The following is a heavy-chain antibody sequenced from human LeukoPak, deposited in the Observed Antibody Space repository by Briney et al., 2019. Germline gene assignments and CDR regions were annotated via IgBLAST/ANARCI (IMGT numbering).Heavy chain of an antibody. CDR2: FDPEDGET. Sequence: ASVKVSCKVSGYTLTELSMHWVRQAPGKGLEWMGGFDPEDGETIYAQKFQGGVTMTEDTSTDTAYMELSSLRSEDTAVYYCATERREWVPPAFDIWGQGTMVTVSS. CDR3: ATERREWVPPAFDI. D-gene: IGHD1-26*01. CDR1: GYTLTELS. V-gene: IGHV1-24*01. J-gene: IGHJ3*02.